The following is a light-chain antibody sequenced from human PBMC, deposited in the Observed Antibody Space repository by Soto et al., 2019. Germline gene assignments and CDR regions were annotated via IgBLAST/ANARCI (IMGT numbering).Light chain of an antibody. CDR2: DVS. J-gene: IGLJ2*01. CDR3: SSYTSSSPLV. CDR1: SSDVGGYNY. Sequence: QSALTQPASVSGSPGQSITISCTGTSSDVGGYNYVSWYQQHPGKAPKLMIYDVSNRPSGVSNRFSGSKSGNTASLTISGLQAEDEADYYCSSYTSSSPLVCGGGTKVTVL. V-gene: IGLV2-14*01.